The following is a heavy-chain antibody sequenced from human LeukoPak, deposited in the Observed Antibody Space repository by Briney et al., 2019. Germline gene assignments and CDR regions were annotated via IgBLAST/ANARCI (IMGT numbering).Heavy chain of an antibody. V-gene: IGHV1-2*02. CDR2: INPNSGGT. J-gene: IGHJ4*02. CDR3: ARGRHGELLTPDFDY. Sequence: ASVRVSCNVFGYTFTHYYIQWVRQAPGQGLEWVGWINPNSGGTNYAQKFQGRVTMTRDTSISTAYMELSRLRSDDTAVYYCARGRHGELLTPDFDYWGQGTLVTVSS. D-gene: IGHD1-26*01. CDR1: GYTFTHYY.